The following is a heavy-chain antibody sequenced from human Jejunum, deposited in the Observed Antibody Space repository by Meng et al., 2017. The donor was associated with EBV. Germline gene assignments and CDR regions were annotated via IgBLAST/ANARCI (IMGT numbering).Heavy chain of an antibody. V-gene: IGHV1-46*01. J-gene: IGHJ4*02. CDR1: GYTFIDYH. CDR2: LNPNNGAT. CDR3: VGEIVAPYSFDQ. Sequence: QVQLVQVGAEVKKPGASVKLSCKTSGYTFIDYHVHWVRQAPGQGLEWMGILNPNNGATSYAQRIRGRVTMTRDTSTSTVYMELSSLRSEDTALYYCVGEIVAPYSFDQWGQGTLVTVSS. D-gene: IGHD5-12*01.